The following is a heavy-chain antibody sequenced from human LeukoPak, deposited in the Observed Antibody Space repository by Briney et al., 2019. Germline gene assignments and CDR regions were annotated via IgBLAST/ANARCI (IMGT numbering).Heavy chain of an antibody. V-gene: IGHV3-53*01. D-gene: IGHD4/OR15-4a*01. CDR3: ARRAGAYSHPYDY. Sequence: GGSLRLSCTVSGFTVSSNSMSWVRRAPGKGLEWVSFIYSDNTHYSDSVKGRFTISRDNPKNTLYLQMNSLRAEDTAVYYCARRAGAYSHPYDYWGQGTLVTVSS. J-gene: IGHJ4*02. CDR1: GFTVSSNS. CDR2: IYSDNT.